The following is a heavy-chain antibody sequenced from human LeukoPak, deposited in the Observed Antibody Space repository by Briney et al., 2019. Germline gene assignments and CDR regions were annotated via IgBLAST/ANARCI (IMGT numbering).Heavy chain of an antibody. Sequence: GGSLRLSCAASGFTLSSYAMSWVRQAPGKGLEWVSGITGGGTTTHHADSVKGRFTISRDNSKNTLFLQMNSLRVEDTALYYCARAYGSSGYFQLPIDYWGQGTLVTVSS. D-gene: IGHD3-22*01. CDR1: GFTLSSYA. V-gene: IGHV3-23*01. CDR3: ARAYGSSGYFQLPIDY. CDR2: ITGGGTTT. J-gene: IGHJ4*02.